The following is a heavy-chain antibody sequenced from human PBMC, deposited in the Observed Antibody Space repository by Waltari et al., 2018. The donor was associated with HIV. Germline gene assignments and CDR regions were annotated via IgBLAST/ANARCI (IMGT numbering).Heavy chain of an antibody. V-gene: IGHV3-74*01. J-gene: IGHJ6*02. CDR2: INSDGSST. Sequence: EVQLVESGGGLIQPGGSLRLSCAASGFTFSIYWMHWVRQAPGKGLVCVSRINSDGSSTTYADSVRGRFTISRDNAKNTLYLQMNSLGAEDTAEYFCARGGYCSSAGCYASRYYFIMDVWGQGTTVTVSS. CDR3: ARGGYCSSAGCYASRYYFIMDV. CDR1: GFTFSIYW. D-gene: IGHD2-2*01.